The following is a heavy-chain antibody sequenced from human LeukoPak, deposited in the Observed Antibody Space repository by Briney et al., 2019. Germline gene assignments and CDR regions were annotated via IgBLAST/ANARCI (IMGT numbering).Heavy chain of an antibody. Sequence: SETLSLTCAVYGGSFSGYYWSWIRQPPGKGLEWIGEINHSGSTNYNPSLKSRVTISVDTSKNQFSLKLSSVTAADTAVYYCARGRAAISYWGQGTLVTVSS. J-gene: IGHJ4*02. CDR2: INHSGST. V-gene: IGHV4-34*01. CDR3: ARGRAAISY. CDR1: GGSFSGYY. D-gene: IGHD2-2*01.